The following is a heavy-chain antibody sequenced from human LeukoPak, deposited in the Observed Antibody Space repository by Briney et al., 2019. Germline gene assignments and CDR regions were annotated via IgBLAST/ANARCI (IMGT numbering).Heavy chain of an antibody. CDR1: GFTFSSYA. CDR2: ISGSGGST. D-gene: IGHD6-13*01. J-gene: IGHJ4*02. V-gene: IGHV3-23*01. CDR3: AKRLSSSWYEWTIDY. Sequence: GGSLRLSCAASGFTFSSYAMSWVRQAPGKGLEWVSAISGSGGSTYYADSVKGRFTISRDNSKNTLYLQMNSLRAEDTAVYYCAKRLSSSWYEWTIDYWGQGTLVTVSS.